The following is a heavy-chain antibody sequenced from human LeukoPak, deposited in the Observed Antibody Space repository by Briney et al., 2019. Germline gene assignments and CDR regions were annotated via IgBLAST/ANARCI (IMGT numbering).Heavy chain of an antibody. CDR2: IPYDGSNK. V-gene: IGHV3-30*03. CDR3: AVLVGATTNDFDY. CDR1: GFTFSSYG. J-gene: IGHJ4*02. Sequence: PGGSLRLSCAASGFTFSSYGMHWVRQAPGKGLEWVAVIPYDGSNKYYADSVKGRFTISRDNSKNTLYLQMNSLRAEDTAVYYCAVLVGATTNDFDYWGQGTLVTVSS. D-gene: IGHD1-26*01.